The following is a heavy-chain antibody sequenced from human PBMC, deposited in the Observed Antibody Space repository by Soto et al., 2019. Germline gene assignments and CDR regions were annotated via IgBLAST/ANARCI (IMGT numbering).Heavy chain of an antibody. Sequence: EVQLLESGGGLVQPGGSLRLSCAASGFTFSSYAMSWVRQAPGKGLEWVSGISGSGGSTYYADSVKGRFTISRDNSKNTLYVQMDSLRPEDTAVYYCAKEVAVAGDFDYWGHGTLVTVSS. V-gene: IGHV3-23*01. CDR1: GFTFSSYA. D-gene: IGHD6-19*01. CDR3: AKEVAVAGDFDY. CDR2: ISGSGGST. J-gene: IGHJ4*01.